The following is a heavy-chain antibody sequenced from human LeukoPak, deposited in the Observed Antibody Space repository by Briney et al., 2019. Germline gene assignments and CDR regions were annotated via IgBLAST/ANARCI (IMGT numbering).Heavy chain of an antibody. Sequence: GASVKVSCKASGYSFSNYYMHWVRQAPGQGLEWMGRINPNSGGSTSAQQFQDGVTMTRDTSISTAYMELSRLRSDDTAVYYCARDLGVVIRSHFYYYYYMDVWGKGTTVTVSS. CDR2: INPNSGGS. CDR1: GYSFSNYY. V-gene: IGHV1-2*02. D-gene: IGHD3-3*01. CDR3: ARDLGVVIRSHFYYYYYMDV. J-gene: IGHJ6*03.